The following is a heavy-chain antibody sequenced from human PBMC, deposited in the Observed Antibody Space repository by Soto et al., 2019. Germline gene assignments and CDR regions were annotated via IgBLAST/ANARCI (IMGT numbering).Heavy chain of an antibody. D-gene: IGHD6-19*01. CDR1: GYTFTSYG. Sequence: ASVKVSCKASGYTFTSYGISWVRQAPGQGLEWMGWISAYNGNTNYAQKLQGRVTMTTDTSTSTAYMELRSLRSDDTAVYYCARDHFSSGWPTFDYWGQGTLVTVSS. CDR2: ISAYNGNT. J-gene: IGHJ4*02. CDR3: ARDHFSSGWPTFDY. V-gene: IGHV1-18*01.